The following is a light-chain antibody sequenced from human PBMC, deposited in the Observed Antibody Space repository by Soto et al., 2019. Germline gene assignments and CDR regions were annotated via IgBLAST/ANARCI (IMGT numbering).Light chain of an antibody. V-gene: IGKV1-5*03. Sequence: DIQMTQSPSTLSGSVGDRVTITCRASQTISSWLAWYQQKPGEAPKLLIYKASTLKSGVPSRFSGSGSGTEFTLTISSLQPDDFAMYYCQQYGYLVTFGGGTKVDIK. J-gene: IGKJ4*01. CDR3: QQYGYLVT. CDR2: KAS. CDR1: QTISSW.